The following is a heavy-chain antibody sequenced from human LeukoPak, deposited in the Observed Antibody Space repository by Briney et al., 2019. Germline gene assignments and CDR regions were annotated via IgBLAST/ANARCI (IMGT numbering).Heavy chain of an antibody. J-gene: IGHJ4*02. CDR2: IYYSGST. CDR1: GGSISSSSYY. D-gene: IGHD5-18*01. Sequence: SETLSLTYTVSGGSISSSSYYWGWIRQPPGKGLEWIGSIYYSGSTNYNPSLKSRVTISLDTSKNQFSLTLRSVTAADTAVYYCARIGYSYGSTIDYWGQGTLVTVSS. V-gene: IGHV4-39*07. CDR3: ARIGYSYGSTIDY.